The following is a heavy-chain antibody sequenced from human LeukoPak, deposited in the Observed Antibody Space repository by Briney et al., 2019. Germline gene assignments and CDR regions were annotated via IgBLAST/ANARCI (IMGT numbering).Heavy chain of an antibody. CDR3: ARAGSYYAWFDP. D-gene: IGHD1-26*01. Sequence: SETLSLTCTVSGGSISSSSYYWGWIRQPPGKGLEWIGSIYHSGSTNYNPSLKSRVTISVDTSKNQFSLKLSSVTAADTAVYYCARAGSYYAWFDPWGQGTLVTVSS. CDR2: IYHSGST. V-gene: IGHV4-39*07. J-gene: IGHJ5*02. CDR1: GGSISSSSYY.